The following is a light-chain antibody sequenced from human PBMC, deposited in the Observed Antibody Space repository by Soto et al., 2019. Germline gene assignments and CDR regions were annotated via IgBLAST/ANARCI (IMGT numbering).Light chain of an antibody. V-gene: IGKV3-20*01. Sequence: EIVLTQSPGTLSLSPGERATLSCRTSQSVSSSYLAWYQQKPGQAPRLLIYGASSRATGIPDRFSGSGSGTDFTLTISRLEPEDFAVYYCQQYGRSWWTFGQGTKVGIK. CDR1: QSVSSSY. CDR3: QQYGRSWWT. J-gene: IGKJ1*01. CDR2: GAS.